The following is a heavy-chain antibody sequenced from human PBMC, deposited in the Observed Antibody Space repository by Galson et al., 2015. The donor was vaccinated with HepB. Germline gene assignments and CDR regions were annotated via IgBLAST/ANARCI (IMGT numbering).Heavy chain of an antibody. CDR3: ARGGAGDEWLSWFDP. CDR1: GYTFTSYN. D-gene: IGHD3-3*01. V-gene: IGHV1-46*01. J-gene: IGHJ5*02. Sequence: SVKVSCKASGYTFTSYNMHWVRQAPGQGLEWMGIINPSGGSTSYAQKFQGRVTMTRDTSTSTVYMELSSLRAEDTAVYYCARGGAGDEWLSWFDPWGQGTLVTVSS. CDR2: INPSGGST.